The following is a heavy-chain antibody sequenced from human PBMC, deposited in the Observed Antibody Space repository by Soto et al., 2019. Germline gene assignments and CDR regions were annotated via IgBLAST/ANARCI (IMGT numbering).Heavy chain of an antibody. J-gene: IGHJ4*02. V-gene: IGHV4-59*08. Sequence: SETLSLTCTVSGGSISSYYWSWIRQPPGKGLEWIGYIYYSGSTNYNPSLKSRVTIPVDTSKNQFSLKLSSVTAADTAVYYCARHWGFWADYWGQGTLVTVSS. D-gene: IGHD3-16*01. CDR2: IYYSGST. CDR1: GGSISSYY. CDR3: ARHWGFWADY.